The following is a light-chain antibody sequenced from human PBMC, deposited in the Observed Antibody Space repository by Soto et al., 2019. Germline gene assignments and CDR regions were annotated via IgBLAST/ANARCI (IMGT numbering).Light chain of an antibody. Sequence: QSVLTQPPSASGTPGQRVTISCCGSSSNIESNTVNWYQQLPGMAPKLLIFSNKQRPSGVSDRISGSKSGTSASLAISGLQSEDEADYYCATWDDSLSGCVFGGGTKLTVL. CDR2: SNK. CDR1: SSNIESNT. V-gene: IGLV1-44*01. J-gene: IGLJ3*02. CDR3: ATWDDSLSGCV.